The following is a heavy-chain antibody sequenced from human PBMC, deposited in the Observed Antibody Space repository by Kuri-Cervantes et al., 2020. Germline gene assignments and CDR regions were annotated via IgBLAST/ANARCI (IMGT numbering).Heavy chain of an antibody. CDR2: IYYSGGT. V-gene: IGHV4-39*07. CDR1: GGSISRSNYY. Sequence: GSLRLSCTVSGGSISRSNYYWGWIRQPPGKGLEWIGSIYYSGGTYYNPSLKSRVTISADKSKNQFSLKLSSVTAADTAVYYCAREPPHYYDSSGYYYTRGAFDIWGQGTMVTVSS. D-gene: IGHD3-22*01. J-gene: IGHJ3*02. CDR3: AREPPHYYDSSGYYYTRGAFDI.